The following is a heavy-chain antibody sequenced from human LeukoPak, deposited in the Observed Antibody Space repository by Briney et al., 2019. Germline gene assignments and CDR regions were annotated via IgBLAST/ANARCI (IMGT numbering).Heavy chain of an antibody. V-gene: IGHV2-5*02. J-gene: IGHJ4*02. D-gene: IGHD3-22*01. CDR1: GFSLTTSGAG. CDR2: IRWDNEK. CDR3: AHHRYYYESSGYYYDY. Sequence: SGPPLVNPTQTLSLTCTFSGFSLTTSGAGVAWIRQPQGKALEWLAHIRWDNEKHYRPSLKSRLTVTNDTSKNQVVLTMTNMDPVGTATFYCAHHRYYYESSGYYYDYWGQGALVTVSS.